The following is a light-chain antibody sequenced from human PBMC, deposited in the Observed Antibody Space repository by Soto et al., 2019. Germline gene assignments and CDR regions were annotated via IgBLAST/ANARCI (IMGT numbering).Light chain of an antibody. V-gene: IGLV2-14*04. Sequence: ISCTGTSSGVGGYNYVSWYQQHPGKAPKLMIYDVSNRPSGVSNRFSGSKSGNTASLTISGLQAEDEADYYCSSYTSSLYVFGTGTKVTVL. CDR2: DVS. CDR1: SSGVGGYNY. CDR3: SSYTSSLYV. J-gene: IGLJ1*01.